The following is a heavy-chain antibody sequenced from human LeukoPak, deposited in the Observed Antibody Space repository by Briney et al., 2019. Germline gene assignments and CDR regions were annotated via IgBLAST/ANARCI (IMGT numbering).Heavy chain of an antibody. V-gene: IGHV3-33*01. J-gene: IGHJ4*02. CDR1: GFTFSSYG. Sequence: GRSLRLSCAASGFTFSSYGMHWVRQAPGKGLEWVAVIWYDGSNKYYADSVKGRFTIPRDNSKNTLYLQMNSLRAEDTAVYYCARDHLGYCSSTSCYYGYWGQGTLVTVSS. CDR2: IWYDGSNK. D-gene: IGHD2-2*01. CDR3: ARDHLGYCSSTSCYYGY.